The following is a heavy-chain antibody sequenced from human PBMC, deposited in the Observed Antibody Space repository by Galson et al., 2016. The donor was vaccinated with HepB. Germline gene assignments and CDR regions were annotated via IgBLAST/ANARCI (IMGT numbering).Heavy chain of an antibody. V-gene: IGHV3-30*18. Sequence: SLRLSCAASGFTFSNYGMHWVRQAPGKGLEWVAVMPVDGSNKYYADSVKGRFIISRDNSKNTLCLQMNSLRAEDTAVYFCAKGHSQTYYYYYGMDVWGQGTTVTVSS. CDR1: GFTFSNYG. J-gene: IGHJ6*02. CDR2: MPVDGSNK. CDR3: AKGHSQTYYYYYGMDV. D-gene: IGHD1-26*01.